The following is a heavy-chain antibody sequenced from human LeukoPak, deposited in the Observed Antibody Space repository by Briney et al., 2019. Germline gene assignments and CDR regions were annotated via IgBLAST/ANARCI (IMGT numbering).Heavy chain of an antibody. CDR1: GGSFSGYY. Sequence: SETLSLTCAVYGGSFSGYYWSWIRQPPGEGLEWIGEINHSGSTNYNPSLKSRVTISVDTSKNQFSLKLSSVTAAVTAVYYCAYDYGDYVGYWGQGTLVTVSS. CDR2: INHSGST. J-gene: IGHJ4*02. V-gene: IGHV4-34*01. D-gene: IGHD4-17*01. CDR3: AYDYGDYVGY.